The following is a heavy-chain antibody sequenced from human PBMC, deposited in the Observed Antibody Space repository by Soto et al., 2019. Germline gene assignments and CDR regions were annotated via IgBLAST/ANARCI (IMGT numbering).Heavy chain of an antibody. V-gene: IGHV5-10-1*01. CDR1: GYSFTSYW. Sequence: GQSLKISCKGSGYSFTSYWISQVRQMPGKSMEWLCRSVPSDSYTNYSPSCQGHVTMSAGNSISTAYLQWSRLNASDSAMYYCARQGWEPYYYYYCMNFWDRVPRGAV. CDR2: SVPSDSYT. CDR3: ARQGWEPYYYYYCMNF. D-gene: IGHD6-19*01. J-gene: IGHJ6*02.